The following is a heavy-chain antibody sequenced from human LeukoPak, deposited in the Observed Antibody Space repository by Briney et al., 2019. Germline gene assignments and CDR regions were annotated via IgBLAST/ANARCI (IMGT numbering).Heavy chain of an antibody. CDR3: AREGRGELYDSSGYYNY. D-gene: IGHD3-22*01. J-gene: IGHJ4*02. CDR2: MNPNSGNT. V-gene: IGHV1-8*03. Sequence: ASVKVSCKASGYTFTSYDINWVRQATGQGLEWMGWMNPNSGNTGYAQKFQGRVTITRNTSISTAYMELSSLRSEDTAVYYCAREGRGELYDSSGYYNYWGQGTLVTVSS. CDR1: GYTFTSYD.